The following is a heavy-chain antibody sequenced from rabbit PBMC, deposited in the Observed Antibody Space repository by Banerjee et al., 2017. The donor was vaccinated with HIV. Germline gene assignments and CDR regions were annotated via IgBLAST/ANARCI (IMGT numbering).Heavy chain of an antibody. CDR1: GFDFSSNA. Sequence: QEQLVESGGGLVQPGGTLTLTCKASGFDFSSNAMCWVRQAPGKGLEWIACIYTGNSGSTYYASWAKGRFTISKTSSTTVTLQMTSLTAADTATYFCARDLAGVIGWNFNLWGQGTLVTVS. V-gene: IGHV1S45*01. D-gene: IGHD4-1*01. J-gene: IGHJ4*01. CDR3: ARDLAGVIGWNFNL. CDR2: IYTGNSGST.